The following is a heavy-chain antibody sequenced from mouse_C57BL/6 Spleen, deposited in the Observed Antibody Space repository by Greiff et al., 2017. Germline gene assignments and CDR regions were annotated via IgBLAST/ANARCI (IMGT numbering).Heavy chain of an antibody. CDR2: ISDGGSYT. V-gene: IGHV5-4*01. J-gene: IGHJ2*01. CDR1: GFTFSSYA. CDR3: ARDWTGDYFDY. Sequence: EVQLVESGGGLVKPGGSLKLSCAASGFTFSSYAMSWVRQTPEKRLEWVATISDGGSYTYYPDNVKGRFTISRDNAKNNLYLQMSHLKSEDTAMYYCARDWTGDYFDYWGQGTTLTVSS. D-gene: IGHD4-1*01.